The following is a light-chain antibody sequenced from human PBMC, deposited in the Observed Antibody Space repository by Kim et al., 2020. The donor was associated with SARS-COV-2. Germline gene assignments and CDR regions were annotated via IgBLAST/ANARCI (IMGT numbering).Light chain of an antibody. CDR2: AAS. CDR3: QQYSTYPIT. CDR1: QGINNW. V-gene: IGKV1D-16*01. J-gene: IGKJ5*01. Sequence: DIQMTQSPSSLSASVGDRVTITCRASQGINNWLAWYQQKPEKAPKPLIFAASSLQSGVPSRFSGSGSGTEFTLTISSLQPEDFATYFCQQYSTYPITFGQGTRLEIK.